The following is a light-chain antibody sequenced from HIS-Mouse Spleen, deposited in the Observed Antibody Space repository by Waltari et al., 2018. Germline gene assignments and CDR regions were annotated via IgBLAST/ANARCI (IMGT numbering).Light chain of an antibody. Sequence: EIVITQSPGTLSLSQGERATLFCRASQRVSSTYLAWYQQKPGQAPRLLIYGASSRATGIPDRFSGSGSGTDFTLTISRLEPEDFAVYYCQQYGSSPPYTFGQGTKLEIK. CDR2: GAS. CDR1: QRVSSTY. J-gene: IGKJ2*01. CDR3: QQYGSSPPYT. V-gene: IGKV3-20*01.